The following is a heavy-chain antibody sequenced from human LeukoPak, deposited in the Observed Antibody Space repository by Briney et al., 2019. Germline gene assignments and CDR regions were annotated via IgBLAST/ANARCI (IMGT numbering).Heavy chain of an antibody. V-gene: IGHV4-61*02. CDR2: IYTSGST. J-gene: IGHJ2*01. D-gene: IGHD3-3*01. CDR1: GGSISSSSYY. CDR3: ARGPHDFWSGYYLWYFDL. Sequence: ASETLSLTCTVSGGSISSSSYYWGWIRQPAGKGLEWIGRIYTSGSTNYNPSLKSRVTMSVDTSKNQFSLKLSSVTAADTAVYYCARGPHDFWSGYYLWYFDLWGRGTLVTVSS.